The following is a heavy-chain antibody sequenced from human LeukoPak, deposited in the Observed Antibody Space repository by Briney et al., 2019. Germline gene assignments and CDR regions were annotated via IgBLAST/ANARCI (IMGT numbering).Heavy chain of an antibody. J-gene: IGHJ4*02. D-gene: IGHD4-23*01. CDR1: GYTFTSYG. CDR3: ARDRGRWFDY. V-gene: IGHV1-69*13. CDR2: IIPIFGTA. Sequence: SVKVSCKASGYTFTSYGISWVRQAPGQGLEWMGGIIPIFGTANYAQKFQGRVTITADESTSTAYMELSSLRSEDTAVYYCARDRGRWFDYWGQGTLVTVSS.